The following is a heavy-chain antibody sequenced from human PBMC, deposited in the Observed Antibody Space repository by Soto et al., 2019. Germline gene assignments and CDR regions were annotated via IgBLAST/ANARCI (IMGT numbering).Heavy chain of an antibody. CDR1: GFTFDDYA. CDR2: ISWNSGSI. V-gene: IGHV3-9*01. Sequence: EVQLVESGGGLVQPGRSLRLSCAASGFTFDDYAMHWVRQAPGKGLEWVSGISWNSGSIGYADSVKGRFTISRDNAKNSLYLQMNSLRAEDTALYYCAKDMGSSYGDYLNDAFDIWGQGTMVTVSS. CDR3: AKDMGSSYGDYLNDAFDI. D-gene: IGHD4-17*01. J-gene: IGHJ3*02.